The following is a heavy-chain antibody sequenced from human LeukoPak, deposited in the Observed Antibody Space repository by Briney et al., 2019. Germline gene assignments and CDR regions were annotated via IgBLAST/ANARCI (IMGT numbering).Heavy chain of an antibody. D-gene: IGHD2-2*01. CDR3: ARRAVVPAAMGGYYYMDV. Sequence: GSSVKVSCKASGGTFSSYAISWVRQAPGQGLEWMGGIIPIFGTANYAQKFQGRVTITADESTSTAYMELSSLRSEDTAVYYCARRAVVPAAMGGYYYMDVWGKGTTVTVSS. CDR2: IIPIFGTA. V-gene: IGHV1-69*01. J-gene: IGHJ6*03. CDR1: GGTFSSYA.